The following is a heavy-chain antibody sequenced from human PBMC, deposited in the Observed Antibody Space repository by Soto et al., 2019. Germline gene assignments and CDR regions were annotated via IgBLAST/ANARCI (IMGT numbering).Heavy chain of an antibody. Sequence: QIQLVESGGGVVQPGRSLRLSCAASGFTFSTSAMHWVRQAPGKGLEWVAVISFDGSSIYYADSVKGRFTISRDNSKNTLYLQMNSLRPEDTALFYCARDRARNGYPNLDYWGQGTLVTVSS. CDR3: ARDRARNGYPNLDY. CDR2: ISFDGSSI. CDR1: GFTFSTSA. D-gene: IGHD3-3*01. J-gene: IGHJ4*02. V-gene: IGHV3-30-3*01.